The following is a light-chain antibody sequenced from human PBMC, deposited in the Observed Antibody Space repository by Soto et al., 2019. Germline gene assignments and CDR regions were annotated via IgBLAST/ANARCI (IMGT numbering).Light chain of an antibody. V-gene: IGKV3-20*01. CDR2: GAS. J-gene: IGKJ4*01. CDR1: QSVSSSY. CDR3: QQYGSSPPLT. Sequence: EIVLTQSPGTLSLSPGERATLSCRASQSVSSSYLAWYQQKPGQAPRLLIYGASSRATGIPDRFSGSGYGTDFTLTISRLEPEDFAVSHCQQYGSSPPLTFGGGTKVEIK.